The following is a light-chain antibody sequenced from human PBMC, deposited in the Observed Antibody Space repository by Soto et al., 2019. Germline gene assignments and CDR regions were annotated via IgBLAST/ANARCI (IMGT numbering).Light chain of an antibody. J-gene: IGLJ1*01. CDR3: NSYTSSSTYV. Sequence: QSVLTQPASVSGSPGQSITISCTGTSSDVGGFNYVSWYQQHPGKAPKLMIYDVTNRPSGVSYRFSGSKSGNTASLTISGLQAEDEADYYCNSYTSSSTYVFGTGTKFTV. CDR2: DVT. V-gene: IGLV2-14*03. CDR1: SSDVGGFNY.